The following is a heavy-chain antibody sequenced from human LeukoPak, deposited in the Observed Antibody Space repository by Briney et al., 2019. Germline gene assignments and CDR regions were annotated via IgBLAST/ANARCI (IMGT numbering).Heavy chain of an antibody. J-gene: IGHJ4*02. Sequence: GASLRLSCAASGFTFSNYAMSWVRQAPGKGLEWVSAITGSGGSTYYADSVKGRFTISRDNSKNTLYLQMNSLRAEDTAVYYCAKWGDYNVLTGYYDPDYWGQGTLVTDSS. V-gene: IGHV3-23*01. CDR2: ITGSGGST. CDR1: GFTFSNYA. D-gene: IGHD3-9*01. CDR3: AKWGDYNVLTGYYDPDY.